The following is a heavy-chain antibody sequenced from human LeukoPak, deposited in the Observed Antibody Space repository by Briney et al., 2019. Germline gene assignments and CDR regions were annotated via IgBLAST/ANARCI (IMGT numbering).Heavy chain of an antibody. CDR1: EFTFSSYE. Sequence: GGSLRLSCAASEFTFSSYEMNWVRQAPGKRLEWVSYISSSGSTIYYADSVKGRFTISRDNAKNSLYLQMNSLRAEDTAVYYCARDLRERVHGGMDVWGQGTTVTVSS. CDR2: ISSSGSTI. V-gene: IGHV3-48*03. D-gene: IGHD3-10*01. CDR3: ARDLRERVHGGMDV. J-gene: IGHJ6*02.